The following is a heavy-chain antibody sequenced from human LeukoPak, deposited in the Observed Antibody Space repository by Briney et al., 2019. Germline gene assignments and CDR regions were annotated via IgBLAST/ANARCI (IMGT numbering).Heavy chain of an antibody. CDR3: ATVGGYFDY. CDR1: GYTPINYD. V-gene: IGHV1-8*01. D-gene: IGHD3-16*01. J-gene: IGHJ4*02. CDR2: TNPRTGYS. Sequence: ASVKVSCKASGYTPINYDINWVRQATGQGLEWMGWTNPRTGYSGYAQNYQGRVTMTRNTSISTVYMELSSLISEDTAVYYCATVGGYFDYWGQGTLVTVSS.